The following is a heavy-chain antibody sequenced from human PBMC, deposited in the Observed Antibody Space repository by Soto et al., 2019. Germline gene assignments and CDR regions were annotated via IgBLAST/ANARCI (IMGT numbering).Heavy chain of an antibody. D-gene: IGHD3-16*01. CDR3: TTDHDYVWETWT. CDR1: GFTFSNAW. CDR2: IKSKTDGGTT. J-gene: IGHJ4*02. V-gene: IGHV3-15*01. Sequence: GGSLRLSCAASGFTFSNAWMSWVRQAPGKGLEWVGRIKSKTDGGTTDYAAPVKGRFTISRDDSKNTLYLQMNSLKTEDTAVYYCTTDHDYVWETWTWGQGTLVTVSS.